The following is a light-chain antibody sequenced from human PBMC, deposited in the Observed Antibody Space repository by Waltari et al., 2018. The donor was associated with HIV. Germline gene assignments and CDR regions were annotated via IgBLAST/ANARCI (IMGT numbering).Light chain of an antibody. V-gene: IGLV3-21*02. J-gene: IGLJ2*01. CDR1: NIGSKS. CDR2: DDS. Sequence: SYVLTQPPSVSVAPGQTARITCGGNNIGSKSVHWYQQKPGQAPVLVVYDDSDRPSGVPERFSGSKSGNTATLTISRVEPGSEAVYFCQVWDISSDQVVFGGGTKLTVL. CDR3: QVWDISSDQVV.